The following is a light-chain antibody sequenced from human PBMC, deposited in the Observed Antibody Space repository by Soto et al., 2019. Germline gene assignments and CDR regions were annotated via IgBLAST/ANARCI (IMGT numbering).Light chain of an antibody. Sequence: QSALTQPASVSGSPGQWITISCTGSTNDFGSYDYVSWYQQHPGKAPKLIISEVSNRPSGVSNRFSGSKSGNAASLTISGLQAEDEADYYCTSFARGISILFGGGTKLTVL. CDR3: TSFARGISIL. CDR1: TNDFGSYDY. V-gene: IGLV2-14*01. CDR2: EVS. J-gene: IGLJ2*01.